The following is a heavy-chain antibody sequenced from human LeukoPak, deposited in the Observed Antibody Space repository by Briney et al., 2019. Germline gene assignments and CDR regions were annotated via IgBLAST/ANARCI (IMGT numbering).Heavy chain of an antibody. J-gene: IGHJ4*02. CDR3: TTGYWYAFDN. CDR1: DLSLPDAW. Sequence: GGSLRLSCAASDLSLPDAWMTWVRHVPGKGLEWVGRIIGKSSGGTTDYAASVKGRFTISKDESKNTLNLQMNNLKTEDTAIYHCTTGYWYAFDNWGPGTLVIVSP. CDR2: IIGKSSGGTT. D-gene: IGHD2-8*02. V-gene: IGHV3-15*07.